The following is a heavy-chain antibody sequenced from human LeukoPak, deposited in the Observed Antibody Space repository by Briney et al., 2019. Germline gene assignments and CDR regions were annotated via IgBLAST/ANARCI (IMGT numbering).Heavy chain of an antibody. V-gene: IGHV1-18*01. J-gene: IGHJ4*02. CDR2: IGVYNGKT. CDR3: ARQSSSPDY. Sequence: ASVKVSCKASGYTFISYDISWVRQAPGQGLEWMGRIGVYNGKTDYARKFQGRITLTTDTSTNTAYMELRSLRSDDTAVYYCARQSSSPDYWGQGTLVTVSS. D-gene: IGHD6-19*01. CDR1: GYTFISYD.